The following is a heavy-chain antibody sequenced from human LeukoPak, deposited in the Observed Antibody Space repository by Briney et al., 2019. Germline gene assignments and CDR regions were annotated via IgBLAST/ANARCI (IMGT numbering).Heavy chain of an antibody. V-gene: IGHV3-11*01. CDR1: GFTFSDYY. Sequence: PGGSLRLSCAASGFTFSDYYMSWIRQAPGKGLEWVSYISSSGSTIYYADSVKGRFTISRDNAKNSLYLQMNSLRAEDTAVYYCALCYEPSPYCYGSGSYLDYWGQGTLVTVSS. CDR2: ISSSGSTI. D-gene: IGHD3-10*01. J-gene: IGHJ4*02. CDR3: ALCYEPSPYCYGSGSYLDY.